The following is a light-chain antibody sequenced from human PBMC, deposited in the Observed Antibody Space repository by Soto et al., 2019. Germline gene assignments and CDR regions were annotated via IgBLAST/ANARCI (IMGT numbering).Light chain of an antibody. Sequence: GDRVPITCRASQSLGRELAWYQQKPGKAPKVLIYDASSLKSGVPSRFSGSGSGTEFTLTITSLQPDDFATYYCQRYNAYWAFGPGTKVDNK. V-gene: IGKV1-5*01. CDR3: QRYNAYWA. CDR1: QSLGRE. CDR2: DAS. J-gene: IGKJ1*01.